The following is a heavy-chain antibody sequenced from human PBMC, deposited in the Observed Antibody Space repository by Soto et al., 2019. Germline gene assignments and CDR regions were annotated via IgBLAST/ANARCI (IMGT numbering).Heavy chain of an antibody. Sequence: ASVKVSCKXSGYSFTNNDVSWVRQATGQGLEWMGWMNPGSGDTGYAQKFQGRVTMTRDISIATAYMELSSLRSDDTAIYYCARMEPFGSLNWFDPWGQGTLVTVSS. V-gene: IGHV1-8*01. D-gene: IGHD3-10*01. CDR2: MNPGSGDT. CDR3: ARMEPFGSLNWFDP. CDR1: GYSFTNND. J-gene: IGHJ5*02.